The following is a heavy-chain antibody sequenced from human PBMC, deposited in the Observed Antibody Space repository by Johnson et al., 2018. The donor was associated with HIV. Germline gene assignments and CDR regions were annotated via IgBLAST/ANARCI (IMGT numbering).Heavy chain of an antibody. CDR1: GFTVSSNY. CDR2: IYRGGNI. CDR3: ASHVGSSVGSAFDI. J-gene: IGHJ3*02. V-gene: IGHV3-66*03. Sequence: VQLVESGGGLIQPGWSLRLSCAGSGFTVSSNYMSWVRQAPGKGLEWVSVIYRGGNIDYADSVKGRFSISRDNSKNTLYLQMNSLRAEDTAVYYCASHVGSSVGSAFDIWGQGTMVTVSS. D-gene: IGHD6-6*01.